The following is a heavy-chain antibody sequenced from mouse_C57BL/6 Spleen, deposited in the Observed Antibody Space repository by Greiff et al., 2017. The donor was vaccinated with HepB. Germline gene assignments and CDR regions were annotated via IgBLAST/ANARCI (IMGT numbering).Heavy chain of an antibody. CDR3: TRSFQFGPFAY. CDR2: IDPETGGT. Sequence: VQLQESGAELVRPGASVTLSCKASGYTFTDYEMHWVKQTPVHGLEWIGAIDPETGGTAYNQKFQGKAILTADKSSSTAYMKLRSLTSEDPAVYYCTRSFQFGPFAYWGQGTLVTVSA. V-gene: IGHV1-15*01. J-gene: IGHJ3*01. CDR1: GYTFTDYE.